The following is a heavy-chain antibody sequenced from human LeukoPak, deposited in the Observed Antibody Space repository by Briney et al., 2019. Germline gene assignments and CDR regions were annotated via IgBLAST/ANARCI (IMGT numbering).Heavy chain of an antibody. D-gene: IGHD6-13*01. V-gene: IGHV4-30-4*08. CDR3: AREGGKYSSSPGVQH. CDR2: IYYSGST. J-gene: IGHJ1*01. CDR1: GGSISSGGYY. Sequence: NPSQTLSLTCTVSGGSISSGGYYWSWIRQPPGKGLEWIGYIYYSGSTYYNPSLKSRVTISVDTSKNQFSLKLSSVTAADTAVYYCAREGGKYSSSPGVQHWGQGTLVTVSS.